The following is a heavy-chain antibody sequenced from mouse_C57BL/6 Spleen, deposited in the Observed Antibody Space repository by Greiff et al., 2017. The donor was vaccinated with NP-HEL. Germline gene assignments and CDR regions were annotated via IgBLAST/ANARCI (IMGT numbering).Heavy chain of an antibody. Sequence: EVQVVESGGGLVKPGGSLKLSCAASGFTFSSYAMSWVRQTPEKRLAWVATISDGGSYTYYPDNVKGRFTISRDNAKNNLYLQMSHLKSEDTAMYYCARDDGYDSFFAYWGQGTLVTVSA. J-gene: IGHJ3*01. CDR1: GFTFSSYA. V-gene: IGHV5-4*01. CDR2: ISDGGSYT. CDR3: ARDDGYDSFFAY. D-gene: IGHD2-2*01.